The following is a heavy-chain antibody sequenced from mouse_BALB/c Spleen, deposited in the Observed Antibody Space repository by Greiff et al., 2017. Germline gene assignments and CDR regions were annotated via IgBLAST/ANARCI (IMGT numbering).Heavy chain of an antibody. Sequence: EVQLVESGGGLVKPGGSLKLSCAASGFTFSSYSMSWVRQTPEKRLEWVASISSGGSTYYPDSVKGRFTISRDNARNILYLQMSSLRSEDTAMYYCARDCNYFDYWGQGTLVTVSA. CDR2: ISSGGST. D-gene: IGHD2-4*01. J-gene: IGHJ3*01. CDR1: GFTFSSYS. V-gene: IGHV5-6-5*01. CDR3: ARDCNYFDY.